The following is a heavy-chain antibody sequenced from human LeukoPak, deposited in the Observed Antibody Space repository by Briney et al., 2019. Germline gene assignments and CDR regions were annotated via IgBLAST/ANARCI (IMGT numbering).Heavy chain of an antibody. CDR3: AINYDILTGYYTLDY. CDR2: INHSGST. V-gene: IGHV4-34*01. CDR1: GGSFSGYY. J-gene: IGHJ4*02. D-gene: IGHD3-9*01. Sequence: SETLSLICAVYGGSFSGYYWSWIRQPPGKGLEWIGEINHSGSTNYNPSLKSRVTISVDTSKNQFSLKLSSVTAADTAVYYCAINYDILTGYYTLDYWGKGTLVTVSS.